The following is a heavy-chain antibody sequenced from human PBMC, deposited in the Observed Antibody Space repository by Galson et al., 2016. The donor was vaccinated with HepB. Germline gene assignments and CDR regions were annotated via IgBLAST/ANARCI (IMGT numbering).Heavy chain of an antibody. V-gene: IGHV4-4*01. CDR3: ARDHSDLSKAWFDP. J-gene: IGHJ5*02. Sequence: ETLSLTCAVSGGSISSDNWWNWVRPSPGKGLEWIGEIYHNGNANYNPSLESRVTTSMDKSKNQFSLRLASVTAADTAVYFCARDHSDLSKAWFDPWGQGTLVTVSS. CDR1: GGSISSDNW. CDR2: IYHNGNA. D-gene: IGHD4-11*01.